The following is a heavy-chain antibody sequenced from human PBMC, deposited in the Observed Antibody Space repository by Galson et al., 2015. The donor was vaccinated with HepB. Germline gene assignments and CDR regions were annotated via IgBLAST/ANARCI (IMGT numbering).Heavy chain of an antibody. Sequence: ETLSLTCTVSGGSISYYYWSWIRQPPGKGLEWIGYIYYNGNTNYNLSLKSRVTISVDTTKNQFSLRLSSVTAADTAVYYCARHDPKSGWSDFDYWGQGALVTVSS. CDR1: GGSISYYY. V-gene: IGHV4-59*08. D-gene: IGHD6-19*01. J-gene: IGHJ4*02. CDR3: ARHDPKSGWSDFDY. CDR2: IYYNGNT.